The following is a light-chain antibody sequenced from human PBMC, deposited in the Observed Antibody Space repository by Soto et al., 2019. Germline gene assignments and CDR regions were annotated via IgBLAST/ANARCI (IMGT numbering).Light chain of an antibody. V-gene: IGKV3-11*01. Sequence: EIVLTQSPATLYLSPGERATLSCRASQSISSSLAWYQQKPGQAPRLLIYDASTRATGFPARFSGSGSGTDFTLTIGSLEPEDFAVYYCQQRSEWPRTFGQGTKVEI. CDR1: QSISSS. CDR2: DAS. CDR3: QQRSEWPRT. J-gene: IGKJ1*01.